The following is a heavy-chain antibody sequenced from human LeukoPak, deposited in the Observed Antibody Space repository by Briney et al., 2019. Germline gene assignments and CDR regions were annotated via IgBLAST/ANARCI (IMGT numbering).Heavy chain of an antibody. Sequence: SETLSLACTVSGGSISSYYWSWIRQPPGKRLEWIGHIYYSGRTNYNPPIKSRVPMSVDTSQNQFSMRQSYVSAEDTAVYYGARHNYGDYIVFNYWGQGTLVTVSS. J-gene: IGHJ4*02. D-gene: IGHD4-17*01. V-gene: IGHV4-59*08. CDR1: GGSISSYY. CDR3: ARHNYGDYIVFNY. CDR2: IYYSGRT.